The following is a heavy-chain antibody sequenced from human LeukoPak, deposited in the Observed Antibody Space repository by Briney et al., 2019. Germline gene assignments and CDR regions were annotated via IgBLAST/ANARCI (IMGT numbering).Heavy chain of an antibody. D-gene: IGHD4-17*01. J-gene: IGHJ4*02. V-gene: IGHV4-38-2*01. CDR2: LYHSGST. Sequence: PSETLSLTCAVYGGSFSGYYWGWIRQPPGKGLEWIASLYHSGSTYFNPSLKSRVTISVDTSKNQFSLKLGSVTAADTAVYYCARAYGDYYFDYWGQGTLVTVSS. CDR3: ARAYGDYYFDY. CDR1: GGSFSGYY.